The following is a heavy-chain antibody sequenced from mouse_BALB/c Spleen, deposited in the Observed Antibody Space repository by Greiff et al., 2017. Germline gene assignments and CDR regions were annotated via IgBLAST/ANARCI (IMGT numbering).Heavy chain of an antibody. CDR1: GFTFSSFG. CDR2: ISSGSSTI. J-gene: IGHJ3*01. CDR3: ARGNPWFAY. V-gene: IGHV5-17*02. D-gene: IGHD2-1*01. Sequence: EVQLVESGGGLVQPGGSRKLSCAASGFTFSSFGMHWVRPAPEKGLEWVAYISSGSSTIYYADTVKGRFTISRDNPKNTLFLQMTSLRSEDTAMYYCARGNPWFAYWGQGTLVTVAA.